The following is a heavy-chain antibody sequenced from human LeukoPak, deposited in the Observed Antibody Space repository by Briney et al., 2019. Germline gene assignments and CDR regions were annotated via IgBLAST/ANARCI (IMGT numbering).Heavy chain of an antibody. Sequence: ETLSLTCTVSGGSDSCGSYYWSWIRQPPGKGLEWISYIYYSGSTNHKPSLKCRVPISVDTSKHQFSLKLSSVPAADTAVYYCAREGTTVVTPSHAFDIWGQETMVTVSS. D-gene: IGHD4-23*01. V-gene: IGHV4-61*01. CDR3: AREGTTVVTPSHAFDI. CDR2: IYYSGST. J-gene: IGHJ3*02. CDR1: GGSDSCGSYY.